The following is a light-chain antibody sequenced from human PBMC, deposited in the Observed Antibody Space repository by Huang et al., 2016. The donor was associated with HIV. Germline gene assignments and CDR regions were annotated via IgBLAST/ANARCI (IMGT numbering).Light chain of an antibody. V-gene: IGKV3-15*01. CDR2: GAS. J-gene: IGKJ1*01. CDR1: QRVSSN. Sequence: EIVMTQSPATLSVSLGERATLSCRASQRVSSNLAWYQQKPGQTPRLLIYGASTRATDIPARFSGSGSGTEFTLTITSLQSEDFAVYYCQQYNNWWTFGQGTKVEIK. CDR3: QQYNNWWT.